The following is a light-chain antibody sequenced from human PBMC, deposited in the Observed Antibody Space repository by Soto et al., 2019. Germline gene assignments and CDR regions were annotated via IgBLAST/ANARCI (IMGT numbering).Light chain of an antibody. CDR2: KAS. V-gene: IGKV1-5*03. J-gene: IGKJ2*01. CDR3: QHYNDYSYT. Sequence: DIQMTQSPSTLSASVGDTVTITCRASQSISSWLAWYQQKPGKVPKILVYKASSLESGVPSRFSGSGSGTEFTLTISSLQPDDSATYYCQHYNDYSYTFGPGTNLEIK. CDR1: QSISSW.